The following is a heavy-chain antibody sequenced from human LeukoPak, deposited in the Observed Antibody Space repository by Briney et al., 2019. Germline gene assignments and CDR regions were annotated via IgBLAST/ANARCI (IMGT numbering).Heavy chain of an antibody. CDR3: ARGPTSSTLFDP. CDR1: GGSISSYY. Sequence: SETLSLTCTVSGGSISSYYWSWIRPPPGKGLEWIGYIYYSGSTNYNPSLKSRVTISVDTSKNQFSLKLSSVTAADTAVYYCARGPTSSTLFDPWGQGTLVTVSS. CDR2: IYYSGST. D-gene: IGHD2-2*01. V-gene: IGHV4-59*01. J-gene: IGHJ5*02.